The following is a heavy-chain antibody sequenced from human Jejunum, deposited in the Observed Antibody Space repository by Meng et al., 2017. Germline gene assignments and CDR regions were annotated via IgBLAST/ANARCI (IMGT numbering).Heavy chain of an antibody. Sequence: ASVKVSCKASGYTFTYYGISWVPQAPGQGLEWMGWISTYTGNTNYAQKVQGRVTMTTDTSTSTAYMELRSLRPDDTAVYYCARPLDYGDYRGYFDYWGQGTLVTVSS. V-gene: IGHV1-18*01. CDR2: ISTYTGNT. CDR1: GYTFTYYG. D-gene: IGHD4-17*01. CDR3: ARPLDYGDYRGYFDY. J-gene: IGHJ4*02.